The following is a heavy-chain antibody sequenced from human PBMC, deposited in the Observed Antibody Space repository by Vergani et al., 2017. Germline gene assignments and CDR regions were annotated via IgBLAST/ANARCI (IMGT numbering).Heavy chain of an antibody. CDR2: IYSTGNT. J-gene: IGHJ4*02. CDR3: ARMGGYDEGDAFRIGYFDA. CDR1: GDSISTGVYY. Sequence: QVQLQESGPGLVKPSQTLSLTCSVSGDSISTGVYYWNWIRQPPGKGLEWIGYIYSTGNTHHNPSLRRRINRSVDTSKNQFSLKLNSVTAADTAMYCCARMGGYDEGDAFRIGYFDAWGPGILVTVAS. D-gene: IGHD3-22*01. V-gene: IGHV4-31*03.